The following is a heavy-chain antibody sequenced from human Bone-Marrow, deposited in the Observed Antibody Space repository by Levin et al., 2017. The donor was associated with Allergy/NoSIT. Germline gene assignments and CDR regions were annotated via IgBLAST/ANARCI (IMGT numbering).Heavy chain of an antibody. CDR3: ATSSWYRFDF. CDR2: IKEDGSEK. Sequence: GGSLRLSCAASGFTFSNYWMSWVRQAPGKGLEWVAHIKEDGSEKDYVDSVKGRFTMSRDNARNSLYLQMSSLRVEDTAIYYCATSSWYRFDFWGQGTLVSVSS. V-gene: IGHV3-7*01. CDR1: GFTFSNYW. D-gene: IGHD6-13*01. J-gene: IGHJ4*02.